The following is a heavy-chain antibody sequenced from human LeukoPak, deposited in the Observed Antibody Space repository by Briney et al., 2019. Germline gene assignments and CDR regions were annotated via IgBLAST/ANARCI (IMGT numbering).Heavy chain of an antibody. CDR1: GFTFSNYW. Sequence: HPGGSLRLSCVGSGFTFSNYWMSWVRQAPGKGLEWVANIKHVGSEKYYVESVKGRFTISRDNAKNSLYLQMNSLRAEDTAVYYCASGNMITFGGVIAPFDYWGQGTLVTVSS. CDR2: IKHVGSEK. D-gene: IGHD3-16*02. J-gene: IGHJ4*02. V-gene: IGHV3-7*01. CDR3: ASGNMITFGGVIAPFDY.